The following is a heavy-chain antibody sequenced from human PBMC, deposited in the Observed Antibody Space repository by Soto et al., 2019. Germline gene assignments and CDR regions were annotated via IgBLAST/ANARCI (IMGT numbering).Heavy chain of an antibody. Sequence: EVQLLEAGGGLVQPGGSQRLSCAASGFTFSSYAMTWVRQAPGKGLEWVSTLSGSGGSTYYAASVKGRFTISRDNSKDTLYLEMNSLRGEDTAEYFCAKQQGPGTPYYYAMDVWGQGTAVTVSS. V-gene: IGHV3-23*01. J-gene: IGHJ6*02. CDR2: LSGSGGST. CDR1: GFTFSSYA. D-gene: IGHD1-1*01. CDR3: AKQQGPGTPYYYAMDV.